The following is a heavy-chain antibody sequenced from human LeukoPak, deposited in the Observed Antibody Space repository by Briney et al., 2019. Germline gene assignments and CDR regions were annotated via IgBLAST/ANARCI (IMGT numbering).Heavy chain of an antibody. J-gene: IGHJ4*02. V-gene: IGHV3-23*01. D-gene: IGHD2-2*01. CDR2: ISGSGGST. Sequence: AGGSLRLSCAASGFTFSSYAMSWVRQAPGKGLEWVSAISGSGGSTYYADSVKGRFTISRDNSKNTLYLQMNSLRAEDTAVYYCAKGDQVLSSNYSDYWGQGTLVTVSS. CDR3: AKGDQVLSSNYSDY. CDR1: GFTFSSYA.